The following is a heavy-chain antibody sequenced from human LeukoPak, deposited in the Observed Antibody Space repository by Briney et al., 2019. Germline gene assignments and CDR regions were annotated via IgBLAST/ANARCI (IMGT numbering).Heavy chain of an antibody. CDR1: GYTFTGYY. CDR3: AREPYYDSSGYYYYYYMDV. D-gene: IGHD3-22*01. J-gene: IGHJ6*03. Sequence: GASVKVSCKASGYTFTGYYMHWVRQAPGQGLEWMGWINPNSGGTNYAQQFQGRVTMTRDTSISTAYMELSRLRSDDTAVYYCAREPYYDSSGYYYYYYMDVWGKGTTVTVSS. CDR2: INPNSGGT. V-gene: IGHV1-2*02.